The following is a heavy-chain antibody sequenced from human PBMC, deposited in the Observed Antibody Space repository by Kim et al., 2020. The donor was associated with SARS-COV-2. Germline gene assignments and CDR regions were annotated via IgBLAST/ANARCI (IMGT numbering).Heavy chain of an antibody. J-gene: IGHJ4*02. Sequence: SETLSLTCTVSGGSISSSSYYWGWIRQPPGKGLEWIGSIYYSGSTYYNPSLKSRVTISVDTSKNQFSLKLSSVTAADTAVYHCARHWRQWLDTTLSYFDYWGQGTLVTVSS. CDR1: GGSISSSSYY. CDR3: ARHWRQWLDTTLSYFDY. D-gene: IGHD6-19*01. V-gene: IGHV4-39*01. CDR2: IYYSGST.